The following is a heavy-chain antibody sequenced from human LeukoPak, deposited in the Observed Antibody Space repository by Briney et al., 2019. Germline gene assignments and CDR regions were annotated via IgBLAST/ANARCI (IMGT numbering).Heavy chain of an antibody. CDR1: GFPLRSYV. D-gene: IGHD3-10*01. J-gene: IGHJ4*02. CDR2: ISGSGGST. V-gene: IGHV3-23*01. CDR3: ARMIRGDVFDY. Sequence: GGSLRLSCAASGFPLRSYVMSWVRQAPGKGLEWVSAISGSGGSTYYADSVKGRFTISRDNSKNTLSLQMNSLRAEDTAVYYCARMIRGDVFDYWGQGTLVTVSS.